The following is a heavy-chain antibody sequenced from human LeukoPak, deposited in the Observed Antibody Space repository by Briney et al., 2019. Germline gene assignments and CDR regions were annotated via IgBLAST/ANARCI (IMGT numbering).Heavy chain of an antibody. CDR2: ISGSGGST. CDR3: ANYRGNSGRSLYCGGDCYSTV. Sequence: GGSLRLSCAASGFTFSSYWMHWVRQAPGKGLEWVSAISGSGGSTYYADSVKGRFTISRDNSKNTLYLQMNSLRAEDTAVYYCANYRGNSGRSLYCGGDCYSTVWGQGTLVTVSS. J-gene: IGHJ4*02. CDR1: GFTFSSYW. V-gene: IGHV3-23*01. D-gene: IGHD2-21*01.